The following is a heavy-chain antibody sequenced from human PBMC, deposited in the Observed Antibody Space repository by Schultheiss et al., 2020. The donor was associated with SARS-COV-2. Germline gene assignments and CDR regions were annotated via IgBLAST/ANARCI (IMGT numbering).Heavy chain of an antibody. CDR1: GFTFSNAW. D-gene: IGHD3-22*01. V-gene: IGHV3-15*01. Sequence: GGSLRLSCAASGFTFSNAWMSWVRQAPGKGLEWVGRIKSKTDGGTTDYAAPVKGRFTISRDDSKNTLYLQMNSLKTEDTAVYYCTTDYYDSSGYYVEVDYWGQGTLVTVSS. CDR2: IKSKTDGGTT. J-gene: IGHJ4*02. CDR3: TTDYYDSSGYYVEVDY.